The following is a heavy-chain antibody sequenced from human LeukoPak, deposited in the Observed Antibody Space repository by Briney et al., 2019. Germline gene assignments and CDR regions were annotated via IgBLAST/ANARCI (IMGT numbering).Heavy chain of an antibody. V-gene: IGHV4-34*01. CDR1: GFTFSSYA. J-gene: IGHJ4*02. CDR2: INHSGST. Sequence: AGGSLRLSCVASGFTFSSYAMSWIRQPPGKGLEWIGEINHSGSTNYNPSLKSRVTISVDTSKNQFPLKLSSVTAADTAVYYCARVVGVFDYWGQGTLVTVSS. D-gene: IGHD2-21*01. CDR3: ARVVGVFDY.